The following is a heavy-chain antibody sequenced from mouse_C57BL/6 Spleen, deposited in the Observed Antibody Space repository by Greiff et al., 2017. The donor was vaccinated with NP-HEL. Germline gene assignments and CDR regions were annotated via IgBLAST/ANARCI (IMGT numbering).Heavy chain of an antibody. D-gene: IGHD1-1*01. CDR3: AGTTVVATDY. CDR1: GYTFTSYW. V-gene: IGHV1-64*01. Sequence: QVHVKQSGAELVKPGASVKLSCKASGYTFTSYWMHWVKQRPGQGLEWIGMIHPNSGSTNYNEKFKSKATLTVDKSSSTAYMQLSSLTSEDSAVYYCAGTTVVATDYWGQGTTLTVSS. CDR2: IHPNSGST. J-gene: IGHJ2*01.